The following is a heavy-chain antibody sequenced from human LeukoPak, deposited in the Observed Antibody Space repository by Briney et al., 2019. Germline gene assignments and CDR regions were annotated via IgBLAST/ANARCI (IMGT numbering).Heavy chain of an antibody. CDR1: GFTFSSYS. CDR2: ISSSSSYI. V-gene: IGHV3-21*01. Sequence: PGGSLRLSCGASGFTFSSYSMNWVRQAPGKGLEWVSSISSSSSYIYYADSVKGRFTISRDNAKNSLYLQMNSLRAEDTAVYYCARDAGWNWFDPWGQGTLVTVSS. CDR3: ARDAGWNWFDP. J-gene: IGHJ5*02. D-gene: IGHD6-19*01.